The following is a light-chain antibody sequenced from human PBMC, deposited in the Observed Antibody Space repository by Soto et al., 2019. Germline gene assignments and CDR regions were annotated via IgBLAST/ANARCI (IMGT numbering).Light chain of an antibody. CDR2: DVS. V-gene: IGLV2-11*01. CDR3: CSYAGSFTYVV. Sequence: QSVLTQPRSVSGSPGQSVTISCTGTSSGVGGYKYVSWYQHHPGKAPKFMIYDVSKRPSGVPDRFSGSKSGNTASLTISGLQAEDEADYYCCSYAGSFTYVVFGGGTKLTVL. J-gene: IGLJ2*01. CDR1: SSGVGGYKY.